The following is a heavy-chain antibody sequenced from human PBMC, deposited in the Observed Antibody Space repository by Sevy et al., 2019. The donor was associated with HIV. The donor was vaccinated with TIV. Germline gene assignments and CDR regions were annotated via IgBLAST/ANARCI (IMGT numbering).Heavy chain of an antibody. D-gene: IGHD2-15*01. V-gene: IGHV4-38-2*01. CDR2: IYHSGST. CDR3: ARVGYCSGGSCYRAYNWFDP. CDR1: GYSISSGYY. Sequence: SETLSLTCAVSGYSISSGYYWGWIRQPPGKGLEWIGSIYHSGSTYYNPSLKSRVTISVDTSKNQFSLELSSVTAADTAVYYCARVGYCSGGSCYRAYNWFDPWGQGTLVTVSS. J-gene: IGHJ5*02.